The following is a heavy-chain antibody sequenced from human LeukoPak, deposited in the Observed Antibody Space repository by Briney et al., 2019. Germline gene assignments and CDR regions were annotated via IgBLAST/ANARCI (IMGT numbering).Heavy chain of an antibody. CDR2: IYYSGST. V-gene: IGHV4-59*08. Sequence: SETLSLTCTVSGGSISSYYWSWIRQPPGKGLEWIAYIYYSGSTNYNPSLKSRVTVSVDTSKNQFSLKLSSVTAADTAVYYCARHPPPMTTVGYYYYYGMDVWGQGTTVTVSS. CDR1: GGSISSYY. CDR3: ARHPPPMTTVGYYYYYGMDV. J-gene: IGHJ6*02. D-gene: IGHD4-11*01.